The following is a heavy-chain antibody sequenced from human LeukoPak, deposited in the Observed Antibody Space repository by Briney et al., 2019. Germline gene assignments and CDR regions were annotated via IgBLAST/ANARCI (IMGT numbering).Heavy chain of an antibody. V-gene: IGHV3-30*18. J-gene: IGHJ5*01. CDR1: GFTVSSNY. Sequence: PGGSLRLSCAASGFTVSSNYMSWVRQAPGKGLEWVAVISNDGHNKYYADSVKGRFTISRDNSKNTLYLQMNSLRVEDTAVYYCAKDRLPDSRGWCELDSWGQGTLVTVSS. CDR2: ISNDGHNK. D-gene: IGHD6-19*01. CDR3: AKDRLPDSRGWCELDS.